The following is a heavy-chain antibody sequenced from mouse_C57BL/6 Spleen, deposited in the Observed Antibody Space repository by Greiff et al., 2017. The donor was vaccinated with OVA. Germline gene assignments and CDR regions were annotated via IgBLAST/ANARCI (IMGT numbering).Heavy chain of an antibody. J-gene: IGHJ1*03. CDR2: INPNHGGT. Sequence: EVQLQQSGPELVKPGASVKIPCKASGYTFTDYNMDWVKQSHGKSLEWIGDINPNHGGTIYNQQYKGKATLTVDKSSSTAYMELRSLTAEDNAVYFGARGNWDVGYFDVWGTGTTVTVAS. D-gene: IGHD4-1*01. V-gene: IGHV1-18*01. CDR1: GYTFTDYN. CDR3: ARGNWDVGYFDV.